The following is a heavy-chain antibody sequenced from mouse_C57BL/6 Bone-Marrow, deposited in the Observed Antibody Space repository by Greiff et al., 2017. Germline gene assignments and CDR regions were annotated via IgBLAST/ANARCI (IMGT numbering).Heavy chain of an antibody. J-gene: IGHJ3*01. Sequence: QVQLQQPGAELVRPGTSVKLSCKASGYTFTSYWMHWVKQRPGQGLEWIGVIDPSDSYTNYNQKFKGKATLTVATSSSTAYMQLSSLTSEDSAVYYCARSDYGYDSLSYWGQGTLVTVSA. CDR2: IDPSDSYT. CDR1: GYTFTSYW. CDR3: ARSDYGYDSLSY. V-gene: IGHV1-59*01. D-gene: IGHD2-2*01.